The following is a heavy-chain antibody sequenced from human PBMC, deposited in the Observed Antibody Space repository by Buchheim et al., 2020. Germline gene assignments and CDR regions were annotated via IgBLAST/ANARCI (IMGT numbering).Heavy chain of an antibody. D-gene: IGHD3-22*01. J-gene: IGHJ4*02. CDR2: ISSSGSTI. V-gene: IGHV3-48*03. CDR1: GFTFSSYE. Sequence: EVQLVESGGGLVQPGGSLRLSCAASGFTFSSYEMNWVRQAPGKGLEWVSYISSSGSTIYYADSVKGRFTISRENAKNSLYLQMNSLRAEDTAVYYCARDLPADYYDSSGYPYYFDYWGQGTL. CDR3: ARDLPADYYDSSGYPYYFDY.